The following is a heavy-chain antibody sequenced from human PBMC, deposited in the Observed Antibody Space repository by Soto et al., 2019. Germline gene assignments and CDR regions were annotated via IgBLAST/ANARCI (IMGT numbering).Heavy chain of an antibody. D-gene: IGHD3-22*01. CDR3: AREIREYYYDSSGYSDS. Sequence: QVQLQESGPGLVKPSQTLSLTCTVSGGSISSGGYYWSWIRQHPGKGLEWIGYIYYSGSTYYNPSLKSRVTISVDTSKNQFSLKLSSVTAADTAVYYCAREIREYYYDSSGYSDSWGQGTLVTVSS. J-gene: IGHJ5*02. CDR1: GGSISSGGYY. CDR2: IYYSGST. V-gene: IGHV4-31*03.